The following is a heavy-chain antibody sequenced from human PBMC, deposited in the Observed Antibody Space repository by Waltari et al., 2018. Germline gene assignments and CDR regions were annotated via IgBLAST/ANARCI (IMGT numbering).Heavy chain of an antibody. Sequence: EVQLVESGGGLVKPGGSLRLSCEASGFAFSSHSMIWVRQAPGKGLEWVSSISSSSSYIYYADSVKGRFTISRDNAKNSLYLQMNSLRAEDTAVYYCARDGQQLVGIYYYYGMDVWGQGTTVTVSS. D-gene: IGHD6-6*01. V-gene: IGHV3-21*01. J-gene: IGHJ6*02. CDR3: ARDGQQLVGIYYYYGMDV. CDR1: GFAFSSHS. CDR2: ISSSSSYI.